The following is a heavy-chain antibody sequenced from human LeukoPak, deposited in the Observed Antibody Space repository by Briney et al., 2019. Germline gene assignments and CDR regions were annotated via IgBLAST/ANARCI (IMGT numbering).Heavy chain of an antibody. V-gene: IGHV3-23*01. CDR3: ARDLSGVTGYTYGRGIDY. D-gene: IGHD5-18*01. Sequence: GGSLRLSCAASGFTFSSYAMSWVRQAPGKGLEWVSGISGSGDSTYYADSVKGRFTISRDNAKNSLYLQMNSLRAEDTAVYYCARDLSGVTGYTYGRGIDYWGQGTLVTVSS. J-gene: IGHJ4*02. CDR2: ISGSGDST. CDR1: GFTFSSYA.